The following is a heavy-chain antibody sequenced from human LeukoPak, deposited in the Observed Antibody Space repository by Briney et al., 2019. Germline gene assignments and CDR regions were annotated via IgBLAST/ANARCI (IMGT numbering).Heavy chain of an antibody. J-gene: IGHJ4*02. CDR3: ASGIIPTIVGAPHFDY. V-gene: IGHV3-30-3*01. D-gene: IGHD1-26*01. CDR2: ISYDGSNK. Sequence: GGSLRLSCAASGFTFSSYAMHWVRQAPGKGLEWVAVISYDGSNKYYADSVKGRFTISRDNSKNTLYLQMNSLRAEDTAVYYCASGIIPTIVGAPHFDYWGQGTLVTVSS. CDR1: GFTFSSYA.